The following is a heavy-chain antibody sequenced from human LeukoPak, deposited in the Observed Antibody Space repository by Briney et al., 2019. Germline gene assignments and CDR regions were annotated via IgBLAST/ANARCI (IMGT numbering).Heavy chain of an antibody. D-gene: IGHD5-12*01. V-gene: IGHV3-21*01. CDR2: ITSTSTYI. Sequence: PGGSLRLSCAASGFTFSSYSFNWVRQAPGKGLEWVASITSTSTYIYYADSVQGRFAVSRDNAKNSLYLQMNSLRAEDTAVFHCVRRGPNNSGLDYWGQGTLVTVSS. J-gene: IGHJ4*02. CDR3: VRRGPNNSGLDY. CDR1: GFTFSSYS.